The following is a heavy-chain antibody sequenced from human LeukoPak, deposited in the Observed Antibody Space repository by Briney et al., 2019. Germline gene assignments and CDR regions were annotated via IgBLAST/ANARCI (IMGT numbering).Heavy chain of an antibody. CDR1: GFTFSSYE. J-gene: IGHJ6*03. D-gene: IGHD6-13*01. CDR2: ISSSGSTI. CDR3: ARGPAAGHYYYYYYYMDV. V-gene: IGHV3-48*03. Sequence: GGSLRLSCAASGFTFSSYEMNWVRQAPGKGLEWVSYISSSGSTIYYADSVKGRFTISRDNAKNSLYLQMNSLRADDTAVYYCARGPAAGHYYYYYYYMDVWGKGTTVTISS.